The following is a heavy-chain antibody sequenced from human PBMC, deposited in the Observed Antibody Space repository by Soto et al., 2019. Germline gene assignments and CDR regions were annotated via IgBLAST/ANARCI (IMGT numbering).Heavy chain of an antibody. Sequence: SETLSLTCAVSGGSISSGGYSWSWIRQPPGKGLECIGYIYHSGSTYYNPSLKSRVTISVDRSKNQFSLKLSSVTAADTAVYYCAGYSITVTTRHDAFDIWCQGTMVX. V-gene: IGHV4-30-2*01. D-gene: IGHD4-17*01. J-gene: IGHJ3*02. CDR1: GGSISSGGYS. CDR2: IYHSGST. CDR3: AGYSITVTTRHDAFDI.